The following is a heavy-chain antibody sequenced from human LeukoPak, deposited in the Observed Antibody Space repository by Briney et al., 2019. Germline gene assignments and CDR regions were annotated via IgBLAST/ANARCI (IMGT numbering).Heavy chain of an antibody. J-gene: IGHJ4*02. CDR2: ISSSSSYI. V-gene: IGHV3-21*01. CDR3: ARDLGELGFGY. Sequence: AGGSLRLSCAASGLTFSSYSMNWVRQAPGKGLEWVSSISSSSSYIYYADSVKGRFTISRDNAKNSLYLQMNSLRAEDTAVYYCARDLGELGFGYWGQGTLVTVSS. D-gene: IGHD2-21*01. CDR1: GLTFSSYS.